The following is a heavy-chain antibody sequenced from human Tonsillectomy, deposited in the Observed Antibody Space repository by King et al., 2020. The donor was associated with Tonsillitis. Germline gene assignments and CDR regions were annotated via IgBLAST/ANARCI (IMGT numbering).Heavy chain of an antibody. J-gene: IGHJ3*01. CDR1: GFTFTSYD. CDR2: IRYDGSNK. Sequence: VQLVESGGGVVQPGGSLRLSCAASGFTFTSYDMHWVRQAPGKGLEWVAFIRYDGSNKYYADSVKGRFTISRDNSKNTLSLQMNSLKPEDTAVYYCAKTITIFGVIIVGLYAGGDRDAFDVWGQGTMVTVSS. V-gene: IGHV3-30*02. D-gene: IGHD3-3*01. CDR3: AKTITIFGVIIVGLYAGGDRDAFDV.